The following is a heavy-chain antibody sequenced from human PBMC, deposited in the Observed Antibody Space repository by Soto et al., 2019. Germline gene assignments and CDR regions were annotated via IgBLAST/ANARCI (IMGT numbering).Heavy chain of an antibody. Sequence: GASVKVSCKASGYTFTGYYMHWVRQAPGQGLELMGWINPNSGGTNYAQKFQGWVTMTRDTSISTAYMELSRLRSDDTAVYYCAREGGGKQLGLDYWGQGTLVTVYS. CDR3: AREGGGKQLGLDY. D-gene: IGHD6-6*01. V-gene: IGHV1-2*04. J-gene: IGHJ4*02. CDR2: INPNSGGT. CDR1: GYTFTGYY.